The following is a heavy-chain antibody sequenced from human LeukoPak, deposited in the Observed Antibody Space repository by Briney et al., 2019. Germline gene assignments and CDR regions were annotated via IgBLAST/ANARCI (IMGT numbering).Heavy chain of an antibody. CDR3: ARGAAPGKMSWFDP. CDR2: INHSGST. J-gene: IGHJ5*02. V-gene: IGHV4-34*01. CDR1: GGSFSGYY. D-gene: IGHD6-13*01. Sequence: PSETLSLTCAVYGGSFSGYYWSWIRQPPGKGLEWIGEINHSGSTNYSPSLKSRVTISVDKSKNQFSLKLSSVTAADTAVYYCARGAAPGKMSWFDPWGQGTLVTVSS.